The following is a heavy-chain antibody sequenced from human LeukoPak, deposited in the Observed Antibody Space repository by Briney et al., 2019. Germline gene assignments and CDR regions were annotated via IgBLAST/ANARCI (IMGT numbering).Heavy chain of an antibody. D-gene: IGHD3-3*01. CDR1: GGSFSGYY. CDR2: INHSGST. V-gene: IGHV4-34*01. Sequence: PSETLSLTCAVSGGSFSGYYWSWIRQPPGKGLEWIGEINHSGSTNYNPSLKSRVTISVDTSKNQFSLKLSSVTAADKAVYYCARGGLRFLRRGYNWFDPWGQGTLVTVSS. J-gene: IGHJ5*02. CDR3: ARGGLRFLRRGYNWFDP.